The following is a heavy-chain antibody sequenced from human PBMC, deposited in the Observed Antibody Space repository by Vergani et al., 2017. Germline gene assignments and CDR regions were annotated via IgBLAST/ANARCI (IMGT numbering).Heavy chain of an antibody. Sequence: QVTLKESGPVVVKPTETLTLTCTFSGFSLSTSGMRVSWIRQPPGKALEWLARIDWDDDKFYSTSLKTRLTISKDTSKNQVVLTMTNMDPVDTATYYCARMGYYDSSGYSGLYFDYWGQGTLVTVSS. CDR3: ARMGYYDSSGYSGLYFDY. J-gene: IGHJ4*02. D-gene: IGHD3-22*01. CDR1: GFSLSTSGMR. CDR2: IDWDDDK. V-gene: IGHV2-70*04.